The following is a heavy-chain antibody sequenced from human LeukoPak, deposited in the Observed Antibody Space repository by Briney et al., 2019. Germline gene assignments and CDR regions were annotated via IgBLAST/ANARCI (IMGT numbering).Heavy chain of an antibody. J-gene: IGHJ5*02. V-gene: IGHV4-30-2*01. D-gene: IGHD1-26*01. CDR3: ARRVLGATSNWFDP. Sequence: SETLSLTCAVSGGSISSGDYSWSWIRQPPGKGLEWIGYIYHSGSTYYNPSLKSRVTISVDRSKNQFSLKLSSVTAADTAVYYCARRVLGATSNWFDPWGQGTLVTVSS. CDR1: GGSISSGDYS. CDR2: IYHSGST.